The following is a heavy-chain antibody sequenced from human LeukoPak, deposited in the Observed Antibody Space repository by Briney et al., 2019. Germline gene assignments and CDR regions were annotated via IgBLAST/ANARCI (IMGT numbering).Heavy chain of an antibody. CDR3: ARQGMTTNFY. D-gene: IGHD4-17*01. V-gene: IGHV4-39*01. CDR1: GGSISSTSYY. J-gene: IGHJ4*02. Sequence: SETLSLTCTVSGGSISSTSYYWGWIRQPPGKGLEWIGSIYYSGSTYYNPSLKSRVTISVDTSKNQFSLKLSSVTAADTAVYYCARQGMTTNFYWGQGTLVTVSS. CDR2: IYYSGST.